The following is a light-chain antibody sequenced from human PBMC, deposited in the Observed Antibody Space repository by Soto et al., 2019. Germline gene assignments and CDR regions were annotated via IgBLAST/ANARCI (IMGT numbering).Light chain of an antibody. Sequence: QSALTQPASVSGSPGQSITISCTGTSSDIGAYKYVSWYQQHPGKAPKLMIYEVNNRPSGVSNRFSGSKSGNTASLTISGLQAEDEADYYCISYTSTNTRVFGGGTQLTVL. V-gene: IGLV2-14*01. CDR3: ISYTSTNTRV. CDR2: EVN. J-gene: IGLJ7*01. CDR1: SSDIGAYKY.